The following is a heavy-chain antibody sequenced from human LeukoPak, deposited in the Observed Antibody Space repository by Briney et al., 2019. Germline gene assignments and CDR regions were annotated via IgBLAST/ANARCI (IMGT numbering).Heavy chain of an antibody. J-gene: IGHJ3*02. CDR3: ARDTTVTTNLGAFDI. Sequence: GGSLRLSCAASGFTVSSDSMSWVRQAPGKGLEWVAVISNDGSNKKYADSVKGRFTISRDNSKNTLYLQMNSLRAEDTAVYYCARDTTVTTNLGAFDIWGQGTMVTVSS. CDR2: ISNDGSNK. D-gene: IGHD4-17*01. V-gene: IGHV3-30*03. CDR1: GFTVSSDS.